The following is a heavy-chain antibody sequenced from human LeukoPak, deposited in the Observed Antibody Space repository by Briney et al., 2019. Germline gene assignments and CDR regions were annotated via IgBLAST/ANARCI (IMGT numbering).Heavy chain of an antibody. CDR1: GDSTISTYYY. J-gene: IGHJ4*02. CDR2: VYYSGST. Sequence: SETLSLTCTVSGDSTISTYYYWGWIRQPPGKGLEWVGSVYYSGSTYYSPSLTSRVTISGDTSKTQFYLKLSTVTAADTAMYYCASGYYDFHNGNSSFYFYFWGAETQVTVSS. CDR3: ASGYYDFHNGNSSFYFYF. V-gene: IGHV4-39*07. D-gene: IGHD3-3*01.